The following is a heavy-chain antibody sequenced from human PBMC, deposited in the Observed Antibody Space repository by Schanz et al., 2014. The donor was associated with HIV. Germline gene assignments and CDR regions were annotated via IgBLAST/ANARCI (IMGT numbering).Heavy chain of an antibody. J-gene: IGHJ4*02. Sequence: EVQLLESGGGLVQPGDSLRLSCVASGFVFRDFAMAWVRQAPGKGLEWVSAISGSGGGTFYAGSVKGRFTISRDNSKNMLYLQMTSLRVEDTAVYYCTKDIVAGASEYWGQGTLVIVSP. V-gene: IGHV3-23*01. CDR2: ISGSGGGT. CDR3: TKDIVAGASEY. D-gene: IGHD6-19*01. CDR1: GFVFRDFA.